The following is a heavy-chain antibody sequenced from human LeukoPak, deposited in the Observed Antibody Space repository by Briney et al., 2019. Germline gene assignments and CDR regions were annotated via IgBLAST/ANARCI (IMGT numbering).Heavy chain of an antibody. CDR3: AKYVFSYGSGSYLAH. D-gene: IGHD3-10*01. J-gene: IGHJ4*02. V-gene: IGHV3-23*01. CDR1: GFTFSNYG. CDR2: ISGSGKNT. Sequence: PGGSLRLSCAASGFTFSNYGISWVRQAPGKGLEWLSGISGSGKNTYYADSVKGRFIISRDNPKNTVYLQTNSLGAEDTAVYYCAKYVFSYGSGSYLAHWGQGTQVTVSS.